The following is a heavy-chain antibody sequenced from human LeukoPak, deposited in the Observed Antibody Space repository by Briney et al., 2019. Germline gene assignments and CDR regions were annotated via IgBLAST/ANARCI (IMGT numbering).Heavy chain of an antibody. CDR2: ISDDSSFT. V-gene: IGHV3-23*01. CDR3: AKGRCSGPGCDSFDY. J-gene: IGHJ4*02. D-gene: IGHD5-12*01. Sequence: PGGSLRLSCAASGVVFGKYAMAWVRQAPGKGLECVSIISDDSSFTYYLDSVKGRSTIFRDNSKNTLYLHMNSLKAEDTAVYYCAKGRCSGPGCDSFDYWGQGTLVTVSS. CDR1: GVVFGKYA.